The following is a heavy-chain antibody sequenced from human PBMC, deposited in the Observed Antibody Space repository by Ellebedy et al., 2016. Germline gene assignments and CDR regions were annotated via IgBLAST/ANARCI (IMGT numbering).Heavy chain of an antibody. D-gene: IGHD5-12*01. CDR3: VVATSYNWFDP. Sequence: SETLSLTXAVYGGSFSGYYWSWIRQPPGKGLEWIGEINHSGSTNYNPSLKSRVTISVDTSKNQFSLKLSSVTAADTAVYYCVVATSYNWFDPWGQGTLVTVSS. CDR2: INHSGST. J-gene: IGHJ5*02. V-gene: IGHV4-34*01. CDR1: GGSFSGYY.